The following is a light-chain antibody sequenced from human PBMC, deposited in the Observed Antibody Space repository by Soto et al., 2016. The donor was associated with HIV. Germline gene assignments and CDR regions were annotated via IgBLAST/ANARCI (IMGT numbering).Light chain of an antibody. CDR3: QQYYSTSST. V-gene: IGKV1-5*03. CDR2: KAS. J-gene: IGKJ4*01. Sequence: DIQMTQSPSTLSASVGDRVVITCRASQSISNWLAWYQQKPGKAPNLLIYKASSLQSGVPLRFSGSGSGTDYTLTISSLQPEDFATYYCQQYYSTSSTFGGGTKVE. CDR1: QSISNW.